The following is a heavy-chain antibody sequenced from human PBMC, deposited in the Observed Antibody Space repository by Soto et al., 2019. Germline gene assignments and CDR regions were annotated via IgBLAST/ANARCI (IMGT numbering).Heavy chain of an antibody. D-gene: IGHD4-4*01. CDR2: INPNSGGT. V-gene: IGHV1-2*02. CDR1: GYTFTGYY. J-gene: IGHJ6*02. Sequence: QVQLVQSGAEVKKPGASVKVSCKASGYTFTGYYMHWVRQAPGQGLEWMGWINPNSGGTNYAQKFQGRGTMTRDTSISTAYMELSRLRSDDTAVYYCARADYSREYYYYYGMDVWGQGTTVTVSS. CDR3: ARADYSREYYYYYGMDV.